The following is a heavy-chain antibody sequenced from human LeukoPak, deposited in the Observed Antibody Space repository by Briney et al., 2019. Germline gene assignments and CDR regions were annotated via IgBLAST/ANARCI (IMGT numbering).Heavy chain of an antibody. CDR1: GGSISSSSYY. CDR2: IYYSGST. J-gene: IGHJ4*02. D-gene: IGHD3-9*01. V-gene: IGHV4-39*02. CDR3: ARDGGFTGYGGIDF. Sequence: SETLSLSCTVSGGSISSSSYYWGWIRQPPGKGLEWIGSIYYSGSTYYNPSLKSRVTISVDTSKNHFSLKLTSVTAADTAIYYCARDGGFTGYGGIDFWGQGTLVTVSS.